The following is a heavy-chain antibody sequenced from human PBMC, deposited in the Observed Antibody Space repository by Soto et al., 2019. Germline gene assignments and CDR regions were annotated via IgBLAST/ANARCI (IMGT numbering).Heavy chain of an antibody. J-gene: IGHJ4*02. D-gene: IGHD6-6*01. Sequence: PSETLSLTCAVYGGSFSGYYWSWIRQPPGKGLEWIGEINHSGSTNYNPSLKSRVTISVDTSKNQFSLKLSSVTAADTAVYYCAMGTARSSSRAIDYWGQGTLVTVSS. CDR2: INHSGST. CDR3: AMGTARSSSRAIDY. CDR1: GGSFSGYY. V-gene: IGHV4-34*01.